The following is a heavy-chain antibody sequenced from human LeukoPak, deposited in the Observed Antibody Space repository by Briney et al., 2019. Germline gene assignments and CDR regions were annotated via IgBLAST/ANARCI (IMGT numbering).Heavy chain of an antibody. J-gene: IGHJ4*02. CDR2: IYYSGST. CDR1: GGSISSYY. Sequence: SETLSLTCTVSGGSISSYYWSWIRQPPGKGLEWIGYIYYSGSTNYNPSPKSRVTISVDTSKNQFSLKLSSVTAADTAVYYCASVWPRYCSSTSCYAFDYWGQGTLVTVSS. CDR3: ASVWPRYCSSTSCYAFDY. D-gene: IGHD2-2*01. V-gene: IGHV4-59*01.